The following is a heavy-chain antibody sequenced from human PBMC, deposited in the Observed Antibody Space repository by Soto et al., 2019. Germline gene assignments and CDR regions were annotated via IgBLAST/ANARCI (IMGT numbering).Heavy chain of an antibody. CDR2: INPSGGST. J-gene: IGHJ5*02. D-gene: IGHD4-4*01. V-gene: IGHV1-46*01. CDR1: GYTFTSYY. Sequence: QVQLVQSGAEVKKPGASVKVSCKAYGYTFTSYYMHWVRQAPGQGLEWMGIINPSGGSTSYAQKFQGRVTMTRDTSTSTVYMELSSLRSEDTAVYYCARDYSTRYWFDPWGQGTLVTVSS. CDR3: ARDYSTRYWFDP.